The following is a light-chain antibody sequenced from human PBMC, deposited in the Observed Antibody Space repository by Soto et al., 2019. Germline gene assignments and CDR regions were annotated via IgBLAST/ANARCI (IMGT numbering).Light chain of an antibody. V-gene: IGKV3-20*01. Sequence: EIVLTQSPATLSVSPGERATLSCRASQGIFYNLAWFQQKPGQAPRVLIYGTSIRASGVPERFSGGGSGTDFTLTITRLEPEDFAVYYCQQYGSSLFTFGPGTKVDFK. CDR1: QGIFYN. CDR3: QQYGSSLFT. CDR2: GTS. J-gene: IGKJ3*01.